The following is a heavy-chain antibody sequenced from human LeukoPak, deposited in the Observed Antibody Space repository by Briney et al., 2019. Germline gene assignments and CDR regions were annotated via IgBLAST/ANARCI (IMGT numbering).Heavy chain of an antibody. CDR1: GFTFSSYS. J-gene: IGHJ6*02. D-gene: IGHD2-2*01. CDR2: ISSSSSYI. CDR3: ARDPVYCSSTSCSYGMDV. V-gene: IGHV3-21*01. Sequence: GGSLRLSCAASGFTFSSYSMNWVRQAPGKGLEWVSSISSSSSYIYYADSVKGRFTISRDNAKNSLYLQMNSLGAEDTAVYYCARDPVYCSSTSCSYGMDVWGQGTTVTVSS.